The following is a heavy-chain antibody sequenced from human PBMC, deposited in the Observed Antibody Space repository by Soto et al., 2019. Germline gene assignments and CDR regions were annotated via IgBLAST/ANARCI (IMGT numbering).Heavy chain of an antibody. CDR1: GFPFSSHD. Sequence: GGSLRLSCATSGFPFSSHDMHWVRQPTGRGLEWVSAVDTSGGTYYPASVKGRFTISRENAKNSLYLQMNSLRAEDTAVYYCAREVAGTGRYYNLDVWGQGTTVTVSS. D-gene: IGHD6-13*01. CDR3: AREVAGTGRYYNLDV. V-gene: IGHV3-13*01. J-gene: IGHJ6*02. CDR2: VDTSGGT.